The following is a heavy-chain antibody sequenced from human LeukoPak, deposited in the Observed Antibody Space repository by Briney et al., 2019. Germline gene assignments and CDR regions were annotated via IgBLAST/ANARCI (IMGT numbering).Heavy chain of an antibody. CDR1: GFTFSSYG. D-gene: IGHD2-2*01. CDR3: EKGRGTSEPYYNGMDV. J-gene: IGHJ6*02. Sequence: GGSLRLSCAASGFTFSSYGMIWVRQAPGTGLDWVSAISGSGGSTYYADSVTGRFTISRDNSKNTLYLQMNSLRAEDTAVYYCEKGRGTSEPYYNGMDVWGQGTTVTVSS. CDR2: ISGSGGST. V-gene: IGHV3-23*01.